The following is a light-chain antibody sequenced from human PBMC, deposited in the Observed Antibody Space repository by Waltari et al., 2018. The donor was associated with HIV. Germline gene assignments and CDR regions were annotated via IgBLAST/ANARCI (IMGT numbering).Light chain of an antibody. V-gene: IGLV3-1*01. CDR3: QAWDANRAV. J-gene: IGLJ2*01. CDR2: QGS. CDR1: KVADKC. Sequence: ELTQPPSMSVPSGQTASIPCSGEKVADKCPCWYQKKPGQPPLLLVYQGSRRPSGIPERFSASKSANTATLIIRGAQPLDEAEYFCQAWDANRAVFGGGTTLTVL.